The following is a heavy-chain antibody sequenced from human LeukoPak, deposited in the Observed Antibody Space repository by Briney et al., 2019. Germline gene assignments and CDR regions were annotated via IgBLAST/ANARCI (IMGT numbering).Heavy chain of an antibody. D-gene: IGHD1-26*01. CDR2: VHVSGST. V-gene: IGHV4-59*08. Sequence: PSETLSLTCTVSGATISSYYWSWIRQPPGKGLEWIGHVHVSGSTSYNPSLKSRVSVSVDTSKNQFSLRLNSATAADTAVYYCARHGIVGATNYYYGMDVWGQGTTVTVSS. CDR3: ARHGIVGATNYYYGMDV. J-gene: IGHJ6*02. CDR1: GATISSYY.